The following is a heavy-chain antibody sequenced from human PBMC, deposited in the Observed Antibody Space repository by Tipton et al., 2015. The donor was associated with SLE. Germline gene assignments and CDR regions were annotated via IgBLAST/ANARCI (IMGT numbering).Heavy chain of an antibody. CDR2: IYTSGST. Sequence: TLSLTCTVSGGSISSGSYYWSWIRQPAGKGLEWIGRIYTSGSTNYNPSLKSRVTISVDTSKNQFSLKLSSVTAGDTAVYYCARCYSNYEYFQHWGQGTLVTVPS. V-gene: IGHV4-61*02. CDR1: GGSISSGSYY. CDR3: ARCYSNYEYFQH. J-gene: IGHJ1*01. D-gene: IGHD4-11*01.